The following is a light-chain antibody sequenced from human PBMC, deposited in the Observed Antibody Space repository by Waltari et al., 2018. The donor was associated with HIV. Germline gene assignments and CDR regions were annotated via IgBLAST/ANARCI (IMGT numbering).Light chain of an antibody. CDR1: SSNIGSNY. CDR2: RNN. CDR3: AAWDDSLSGYV. V-gene: IGLV1-47*01. J-gene: IGLJ1*01. Sequence: QSVLTQPPSASGTPGQRVTISCSGSSSNIGSNYGYWYQQLPGTAPKLLIYRNNPRPPGVPDRFSGSKSGTSASLAISGLRSEDEADYYCAAWDDSLSGYVFGTGTKVTVL.